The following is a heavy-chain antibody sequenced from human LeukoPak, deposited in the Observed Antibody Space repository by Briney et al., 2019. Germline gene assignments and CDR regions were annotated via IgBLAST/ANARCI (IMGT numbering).Heavy chain of an antibody. D-gene: IGHD3-10*01. CDR3: ARETVNYGSGKDYGMDV. J-gene: IGHJ6*02. CDR1: GFTFSSYD. V-gene: IGHV3-13*01. Sequence: PGGSLRLSCAASGFTFSSYDMHWVRQATGKGLEWVSAIGTAGDTYYPGSVKGRFTISRENAKNSLYLQMNSLRAGDTAVYYCARETVNYGSGKDYGMDVWGQGTTVTVSS. CDR2: IGTAGDT.